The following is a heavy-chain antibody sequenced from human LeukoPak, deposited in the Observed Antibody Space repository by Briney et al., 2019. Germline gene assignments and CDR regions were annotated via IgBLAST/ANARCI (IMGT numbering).Heavy chain of an antibody. CDR1: GFTFSSYG. V-gene: IGHV3-30*03. CDR2: ISYDGSNK. CDR3: VRAVVPAAMGLDY. Sequence: GRSLRLSCAASGFTFSSYGMHWVRQAPGKGLEWVAVISYDGSNKYYADSVKGRFTISRDNSENTLYLQMNSLRAEDTAVYYCVRAVVPAAMGLDYWGQGTLVTVSS. J-gene: IGHJ4*02. D-gene: IGHD2-2*01.